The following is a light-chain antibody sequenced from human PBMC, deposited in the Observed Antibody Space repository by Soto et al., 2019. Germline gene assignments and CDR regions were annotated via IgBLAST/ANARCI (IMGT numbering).Light chain of an antibody. CDR3: QQSYMDPIT. CDR2: AAS. J-gene: IGKJ5*01. CDR1: QTIMTY. Sequence: DIQMTQSPSSLSASVGDEVTITCRASQTIMTYLNWYQLKTGKTPRLLIYAASSLQSGVPSRFSGSGSGTDFTLTISSLQPEDFATYSCQQSYMDPITFGQGTRLEIK. V-gene: IGKV1-39*01.